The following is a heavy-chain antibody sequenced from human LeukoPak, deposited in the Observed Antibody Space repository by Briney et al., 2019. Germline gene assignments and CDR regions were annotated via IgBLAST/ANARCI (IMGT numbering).Heavy chain of an antibody. J-gene: IGHJ4*02. CDR3: TRDQTLYY. CDR1: GLTVSSNY. Sequence: GGSLRLSCVASGLTVSSNYMTWVRQAPGKGLEWVGFIASETYGGTAEYAASVKGRFTISRDDSKSIAYLQMNSLKTEDTAVYYCTRDQTLYYWGQGTLVTVSS. V-gene: IGHV3-49*04. CDR2: IASETYGGTA.